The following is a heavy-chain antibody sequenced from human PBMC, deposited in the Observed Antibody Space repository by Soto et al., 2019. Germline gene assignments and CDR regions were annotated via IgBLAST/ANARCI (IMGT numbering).Heavy chain of an antibody. Sequence: PGGSLRLSCAASGFTFSSYAMSWVRQAPGKGLEWVSAISGSGGSTYYADSVKGRFTISRDNAKNSLYLQMNSLRDEDTAVYYCARGMTTAVFYYYYGMDVWGQGTTVTVSS. CDR3: ARGMTTAVFYYYYGMDV. D-gene: IGHD4-17*01. CDR1: GFTFSSYA. V-gene: IGHV3-23*01. CDR2: ISGSGGST. J-gene: IGHJ6*02.